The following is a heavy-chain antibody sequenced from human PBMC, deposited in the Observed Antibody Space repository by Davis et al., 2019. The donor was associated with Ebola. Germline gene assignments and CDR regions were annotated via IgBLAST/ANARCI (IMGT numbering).Heavy chain of an antibody. J-gene: IGHJ4*02. CDR3: ARGVAAAYFDY. Sequence: GGSLRLSCAASGFTFSDYYMSWIRQAPGKGLEWVANIKQDGSEKYYVDSVKGRFTISRDNAKNSLYLQMNSLRAEDMAVYYCARGVAAAYFDYWGQGTLVTVSS. CDR1: GFTFSDYY. CDR2: IKQDGSEK. V-gene: IGHV3-7*04. D-gene: IGHD6-13*01.